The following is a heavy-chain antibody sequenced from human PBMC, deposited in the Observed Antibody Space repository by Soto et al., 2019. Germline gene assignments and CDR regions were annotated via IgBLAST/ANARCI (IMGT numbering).Heavy chain of an antibody. CDR3: ARAGGVYDYSPFDY. J-gene: IGHJ4*02. V-gene: IGHV1-69*12. D-gene: IGHD4-4*01. CDR2: IIPIFGTA. Sequence: QVQLVQSGAEVKKPGSSVKVSCKASGGTFSSYAISWVRQAPGQGLEWMGGIIPIFGTANYAQKFQGRVPNYVDEATSTAYMELSILRSEDTAVYYCARAGGVYDYSPFDYWGQGTLVTGSS. CDR1: GGTFSSYA.